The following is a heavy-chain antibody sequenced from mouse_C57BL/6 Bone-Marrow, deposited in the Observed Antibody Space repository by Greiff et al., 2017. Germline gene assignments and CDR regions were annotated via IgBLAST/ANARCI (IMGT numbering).Heavy chain of an antibody. Sequence: LEESGAELARPGASVTLSCKASGYTFTSSGISWVKQRTGQGLEWIGEIYPRSGNTYYNEKFKGKATLTADKSSSTAYMELRSLTSEDSAVYYYASSLNGTYMDYWGQGTSVTVSS. CDR2: IYPRSGNT. CDR3: ASSLNGTYMDY. J-gene: IGHJ4*01. V-gene: IGHV1-81*01. CDR1: GYTFTSSG. D-gene: IGHD5-1*01.